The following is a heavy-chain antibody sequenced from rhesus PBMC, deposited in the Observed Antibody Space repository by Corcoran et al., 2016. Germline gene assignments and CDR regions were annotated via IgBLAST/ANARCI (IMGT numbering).Heavy chain of an antibody. D-gene: IGHD1-44*02. CDR2: FSGSGWSP. V-gene: IGHV4-57*01. CDR3: ARVMWELLDY. Sequence: QLQLQESGPGLVKPSETLSLTCAVSGGSVSSSNWWSWIRQPPGKGLEWVGRFSGSGWSPSYTPPLTGRVTSSADTSKNQFSLKVSSVTAADTAVYYCARVMWELLDYWGQGVLVTVSS. J-gene: IGHJ4*01. CDR1: GGSVSSSNW.